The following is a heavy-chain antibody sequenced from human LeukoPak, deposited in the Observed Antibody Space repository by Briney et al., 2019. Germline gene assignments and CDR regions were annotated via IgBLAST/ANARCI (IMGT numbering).Heavy chain of an antibody. J-gene: IGHJ4*02. Sequence: PSETLSLTCTVSGGSISSGSYYWSWIRQPAGMGLEWIGRIYTSGSTNYNPSLKSRVTISVDTSKNQFSLKLSSVTAADTAVYYCARGKIVVVPAAIHPFDYWGQGTLVTVSS. CDR3: ARGKIVVVPAAIHPFDY. V-gene: IGHV4-61*02. CDR2: IYTSGST. D-gene: IGHD2-2*01. CDR1: GGSISSGSYY.